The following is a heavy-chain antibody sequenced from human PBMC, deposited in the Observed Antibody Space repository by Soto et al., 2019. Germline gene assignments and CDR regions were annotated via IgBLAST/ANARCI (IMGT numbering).Heavy chain of an antibody. CDR3: ARWISGGYSDWFDA. CDR1: GYNFMRYG. Sequence: QVQLVQSGAEVKKPGASVKVSCKASGYNFMRYGFTWVRQAPGQGLEWMGWINVDTGETKYPQKIQDRVTMTTDTSTSTVYMDLRGLTSGDTAVYYCARWISGGYSDWFDAWGHGNLVTVSS. J-gene: IGHJ5*01. CDR2: INVDTGET. V-gene: IGHV1-18*04. D-gene: IGHD1-26*01.